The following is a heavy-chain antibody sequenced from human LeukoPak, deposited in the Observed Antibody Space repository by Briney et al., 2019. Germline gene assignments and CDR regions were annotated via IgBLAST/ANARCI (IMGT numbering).Heavy chain of an antibody. CDR3: TTELDIRPNHY. CDR2: IKRKSDGGTT. Sequence: GGSLRLSCAASGLTFSNACMSWVRQAPGKGLEWVGSIKRKSDGGTTDYAAPVKGRFTISRDDSKNTLYLQMNSLKSEDTAVYYCTTELDIRPNHYWGQGTLVTVSS. CDR1: GLTFSNAC. V-gene: IGHV3-15*01. J-gene: IGHJ4*02. D-gene: IGHD3-22*01.